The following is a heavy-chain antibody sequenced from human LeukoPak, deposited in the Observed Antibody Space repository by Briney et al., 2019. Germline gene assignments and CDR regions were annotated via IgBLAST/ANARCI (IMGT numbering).Heavy chain of an antibody. CDR2: IRYDGSNK. Sequence: GGSLRLSCAASGFTFSSYGMHWVRQAPGKGLEWVTFIRYDGSNKYYADSVKGRFTISRDNSKNTLYLQMNSLRAEDTAVYYCARARQRGGSSSSFYYYYYMDVWGKGTTVTVSS. D-gene: IGHD6-6*01. J-gene: IGHJ6*03. CDR1: GFTFSSYG. CDR3: ARARQRGGSSSSFYYYYYMDV. V-gene: IGHV3-30*02.